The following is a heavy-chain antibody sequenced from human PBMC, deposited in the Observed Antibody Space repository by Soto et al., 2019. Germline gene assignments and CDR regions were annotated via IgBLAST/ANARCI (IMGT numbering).Heavy chain of an antibody. Sequence: ASVKVSCKASGCTFSSYAISWVRQAPGQGLEWMGGIIPIFGTANYAQKFQGRVTITADKSTSTAYMELSSLRSEDTAVYYCARTGTTRDYYYYGMEVWGQGTTVSVTS. CDR3: ARTGTTRDYYYYGMEV. V-gene: IGHV1-69*06. CDR2: IIPIFGTA. D-gene: IGHD1-1*01. J-gene: IGHJ6*01. CDR1: GCTFSSYA.